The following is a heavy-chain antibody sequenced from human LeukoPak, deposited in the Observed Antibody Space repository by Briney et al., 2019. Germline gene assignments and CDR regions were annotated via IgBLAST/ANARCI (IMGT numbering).Heavy chain of an antibody. CDR2: INPYNDHT. J-gene: IGHJ6*02. D-gene: IGHD3-22*01. V-gene: IGHV1-18*01. CDR1: GYTFTSYG. Sequence: ASVKVSCKASGYTFTSYGISWVRQAPGQGLEWMGWINPYNDHTNYAQKLQGRVTMTTDTSTSTAYMELRSLRSDDTAVYYCARYYDSSGPNYYGMDVWGQGTTVTVFS. CDR3: ARYYDSSGPNYYGMDV.